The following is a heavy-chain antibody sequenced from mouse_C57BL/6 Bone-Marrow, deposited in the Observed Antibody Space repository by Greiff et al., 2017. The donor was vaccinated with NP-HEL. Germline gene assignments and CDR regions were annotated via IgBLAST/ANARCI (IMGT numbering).Heavy chain of an antibody. J-gene: IGHJ2*01. CDR3: ARRRGSHFDY. CDR1: GYTFTSYW. Sequence: VQLQQPGAELVRPGTSVKLSCKSSGYTFTSYWMHWVKQRPGQGLEWIGVIDPSDSYTNYNQKFKGKATLTVDTSSSTAYMQLSSLTSEDSAVYYCARRRGSHFDYWGQGTTLTVSS. V-gene: IGHV1-59*01. CDR2: IDPSDSYT.